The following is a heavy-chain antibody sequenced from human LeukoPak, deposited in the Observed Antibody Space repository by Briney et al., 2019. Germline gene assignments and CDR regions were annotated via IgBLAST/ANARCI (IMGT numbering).Heavy chain of an antibody. CDR3: GREVLDAFDI. CDR1: GFTFSSYA. Sequence: GGSLRLSCAASGFTFSSYAMSWVRQAPGKGLEWVSALSASGSNTYYADSVKGRFTISRDNSKNTLYLQMNSLGAEDTAVYYCGREVLDAFDIWGQGTMVTVSS. V-gene: IGHV3-23*01. D-gene: IGHD2/OR15-2a*01. CDR2: LSASGSNT. J-gene: IGHJ3*02.